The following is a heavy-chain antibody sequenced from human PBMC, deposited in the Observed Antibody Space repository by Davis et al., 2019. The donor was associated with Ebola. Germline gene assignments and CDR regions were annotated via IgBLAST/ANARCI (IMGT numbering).Heavy chain of an antibody. V-gene: IGHV3-23*01. J-gene: IGHJ4*02. Sequence: GGSLRLSCTVSGVPLSNLGIRWVRQAPGKGLEWVSTIGISATPHYPDSVRGRFTVSRDNSRNTVYLQMDNLRAEDTALYYCSRYGFAWYYFANWGQGALVTVSS. CDR3: SRYGFAWYYFAN. D-gene: IGHD3-9*01. CDR1: GVPLSNLG. CDR2: IGISATP.